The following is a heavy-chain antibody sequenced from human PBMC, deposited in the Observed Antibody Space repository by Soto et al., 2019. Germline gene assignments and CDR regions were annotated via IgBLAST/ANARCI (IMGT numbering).Heavy chain of an antibody. CDR2: ISYDGSNK. J-gene: IGHJ4*02. CDR1: GFTFSSYG. Sequence: QVQLVESGGGVVQPGRSLRLSCAASGFTFSSYGMHWVRQAPGKGLEWVAVISYDGSNKYYADSVKGRFTISRDNSKNTLYLQMNSLRAEDTAVYYCAKDVSHVGVDYWGQGTLVTVSS. D-gene: IGHD2-8*01. V-gene: IGHV3-30*18. CDR3: AKDVSHVGVDY.